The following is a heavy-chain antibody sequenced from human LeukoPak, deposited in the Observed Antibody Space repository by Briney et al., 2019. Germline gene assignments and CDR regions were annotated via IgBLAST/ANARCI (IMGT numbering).Heavy chain of an antibody. V-gene: IGHV3-48*04. J-gene: IGHJ3*02. CDR3: ARTEERLLRGIDAFDI. Sequence: PGGSLRLSCAASGFTFSSYSMNWVRQAPGKGPEWVSYISSSSSTIYYADSVKGRFTISRDNAKNSLYLQMNSLRAEDTAVYYCARTEERLLRGIDAFDIWGQGTMVTVSS. CDR1: GFTFSSYS. CDR2: ISSSSSTI. D-gene: IGHD3-3*01.